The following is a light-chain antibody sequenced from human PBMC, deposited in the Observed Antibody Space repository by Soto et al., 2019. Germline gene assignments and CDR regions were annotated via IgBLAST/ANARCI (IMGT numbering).Light chain of an antibody. CDR1: QSVSSY. V-gene: IGKV3-11*01. J-gene: IGKJ3*01. Sequence: EIVLTQSPATLSLSPGERATLSCRASQSVSSYLAWYQQKPGQAPRLLIYDASNRATGIPARFSGSGSGTYFTVTISSLEPEDFAVYYCQSRRVSVGPGTIVDIK. CDR2: DAS. CDR3: QSRRVS.